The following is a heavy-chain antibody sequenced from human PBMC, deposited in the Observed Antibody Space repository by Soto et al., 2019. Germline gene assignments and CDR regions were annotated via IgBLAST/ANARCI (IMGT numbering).Heavy chain of an antibody. Sequence: PSETLSLTCTVSGGSITSDYSCWSWIRQPPGEGLEWIGHIFDGGTIYTNPSLKSRVTISVDTSKNQFSLKLSSVTAADTAVYYCARSIDPWGQGTLVTVSS. CDR2: IFDGGTI. V-gene: IGHV4-30-4*01. CDR3: ARSIDP. CDR1: GGSITSDYSC. J-gene: IGHJ5*02.